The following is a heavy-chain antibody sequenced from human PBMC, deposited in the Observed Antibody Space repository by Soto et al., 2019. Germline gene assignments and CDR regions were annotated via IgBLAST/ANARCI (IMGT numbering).Heavy chain of an antibody. J-gene: IGHJ1*01. Sequence: EVQLLESGGGLVQPGGSPRLSCAASGFTFSSYAMSWVRQAPGKGLEWVSAISGSGGSTYYADSVKGRFTISRDNSKNTLYLQMNSLRAEDTAVYYCAKDSKWLLRRDGYFQHWGQGTLVTVSS. CDR3: AKDSKWLLRRDGYFQH. CDR2: ISGSGGST. D-gene: IGHD3-22*01. V-gene: IGHV3-23*01. CDR1: GFTFSSYA.